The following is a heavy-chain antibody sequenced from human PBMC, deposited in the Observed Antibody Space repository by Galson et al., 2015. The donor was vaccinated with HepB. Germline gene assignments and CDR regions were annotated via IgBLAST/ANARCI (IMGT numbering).Heavy chain of an antibody. V-gene: IGHV1-18*01. CDR1: GYTFSSYS. J-gene: IGHJ5*02. D-gene: IGHD2-15*01. CDR3: ARGGRVVAVGATQNNWFGP. Sequence: SVKVSCKASGYTFSSYSITWVRQAPGKGLEWMGWINAYNRHTDYAPKFQGRVTMTTETSTSTVYMELKSLRSDDTAVYHCARGGRVVAVGATQNNWFGPWGQGTLVTVSS. CDR2: INAYNRHT.